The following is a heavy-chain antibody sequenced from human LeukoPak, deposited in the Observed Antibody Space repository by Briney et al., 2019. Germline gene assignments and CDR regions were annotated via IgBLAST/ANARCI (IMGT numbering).Heavy chain of an antibody. CDR1: GFMFSSNW. Sequence: GSLRLSCAASGFMFSSNWMSWVRLAPGKGLEWVANIKEDGTETYYVDSVKGRFTISRDNAKNSLYLQMNSLRVEDMAVYYCAKEGRSLQTYWGQGTLVTVSS. CDR3: AKEGRSLQTY. CDR2: IKEDGTET. V-gene: IGHV3-7*03. J-gene: IGHJ4*02. D-gene: IGHD5-24*01.